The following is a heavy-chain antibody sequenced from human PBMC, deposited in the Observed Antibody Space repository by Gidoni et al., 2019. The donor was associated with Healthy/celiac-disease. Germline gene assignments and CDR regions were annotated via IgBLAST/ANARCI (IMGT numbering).Heavy chain of an antibody. Sequence: QVQLVESGGGVVQPGRSLRLSCAASGFTFRSYAMHWVRQAPGKGLEWVAVISYDGSNKYYANSVKGRFTISRDNSKNTLYLQVNSLRAEDTAVYYCARGGRYCTGGVCSKNDYWGQGTLVTVSA. J-gene: IGHJ4*02. V-gene: IGHV3-30-3*01. D-gene: IGHD2-8*02. CDR2: ISYDGSNK. CDR1: GFTFRSYA. CDR3: ARGGRYCTGGVCSKNDY.